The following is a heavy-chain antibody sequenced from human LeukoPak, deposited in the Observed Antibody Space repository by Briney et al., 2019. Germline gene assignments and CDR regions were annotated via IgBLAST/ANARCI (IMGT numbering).Heavy chain of an antibody. J-gene: IGHJ4*02. Sequence: SETLSLTCTVSGGSISSSSYYWGWIRQPPGKGLEWIGSIYYSGSTYYNPSLKSRVTISVDTSKNQFSLKLSSVTAADTAVYYCARRSDYSNYIEGPDYWGQGTLVTVSS. CDR2: IYYSGST. CDR3: ARRSDYSNYIEGPDY. CDR1: GGSISSSSYY. V-gene: IGHV4-39*01. D-gene: IGHD4-11*01.